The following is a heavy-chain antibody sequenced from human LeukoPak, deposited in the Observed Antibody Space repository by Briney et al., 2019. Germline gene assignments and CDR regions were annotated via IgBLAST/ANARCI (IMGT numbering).Heavy chain of an antibody. V-gene: IGHV1-2*02. CDR2: INPNSGGT. D-gene: IGHD3-22*01. CDR1: GYTFTGYY. J-gene: IGHJ4*02. CDR3: AGDRDTYYYDSSGYSPDY. Sequence: ASVKVSCKASGYTFTGYYMHWVRQAPGQGLEWMGWINPNSGGTNYAQKFQGRVTMTRDTSISTAYMELSRLRSDDTAVYYCAGDRDTYYYDSSGYSPDYWGQGTLVTVSS.